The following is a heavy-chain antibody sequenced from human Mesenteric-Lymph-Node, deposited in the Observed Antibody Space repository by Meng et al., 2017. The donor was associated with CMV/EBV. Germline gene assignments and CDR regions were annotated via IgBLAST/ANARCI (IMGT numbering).Heavy chain of an antibody. J-gene: IGHJ6*02. D-gene: IGHD3-9*01. CDR2: IIPILGIA. Sequence: SVKVSCKASGGTFSSYAISWVRQAPGQGLEWMGGIIPILGIANYAQKFQGRVTITADKSTSTAYMELSSLRSEDTAVYYCARGRVRYFDWLLYPPDYYYGMDVWGQGTTVTVSS. CDR1: GGTFSSYA. V-gene: IGHV1-69*10. CDR3: ARGRVRYFDWLLYPPDYYYGMDV.